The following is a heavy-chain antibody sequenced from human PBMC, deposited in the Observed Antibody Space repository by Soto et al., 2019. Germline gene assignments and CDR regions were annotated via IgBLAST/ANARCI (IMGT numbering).Heavy chain of an antibody. Sequence: QVQLVESGGGVVQPGRSLRLSCAASGFTFRSSGMHWVRQAPGKGLEWVAVISYDGGNKYYGDSVRGRFTISRDNSNNTLYLETKSLRVEDTAVYYCAKVRFGRGILSNTMDVWGQGTTVTVSS. CDR3: AKVRFGRGILSNTMDV. CDR2: ISYDGGNK. CDR1: GFTFRSSG. D-gene: IGHD3-16*01. J-gene: IGHJ6*02. V-gene: IGHV3-30*18.